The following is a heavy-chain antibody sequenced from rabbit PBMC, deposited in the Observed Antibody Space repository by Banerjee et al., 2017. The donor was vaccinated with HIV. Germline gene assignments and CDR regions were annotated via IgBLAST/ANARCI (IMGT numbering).Heavy chain of an antibody. CDR3: ARDAGVIGWNFGL. D-gene: IGHD4-2*01. Sequence: QSLEESGGGLVKPGGSLKLSCKASGFDFISYYHMWWVRQAPGKGLEWIACIHTGDGNTHYASWAKGRFTISRTSSTTVTLQMTSLTAADTATYFCARDAGVIGWNFGLWGPGTLVTVS. CDR2: IHTGDGNT. V-gene: IGHV1S40*01. CDR1: GFDFISYYH. J-gene: IGHJ6*01.